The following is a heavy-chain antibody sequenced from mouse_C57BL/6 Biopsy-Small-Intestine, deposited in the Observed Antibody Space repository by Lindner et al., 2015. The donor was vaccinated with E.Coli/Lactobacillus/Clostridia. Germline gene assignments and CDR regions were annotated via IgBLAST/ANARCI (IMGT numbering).Heavy chain of an antibody. V-gene: IGHV14-2*01. CDR1: GFNIKDNL. J-gene: IGHJ4*01. CDR2: IDPKDGET. Sequence: QLQESGAELVRPGASVKLSCTASGFNIKDNLIHWVKQRPEQGLEWIGWIDPKDGETKYAPKFQDKATITTDTSSNTAYLQFSSLTSEDTAIYYCAKNGNAMDYWGQGTSVTVSS. CDR3: AKNGNAMDY.